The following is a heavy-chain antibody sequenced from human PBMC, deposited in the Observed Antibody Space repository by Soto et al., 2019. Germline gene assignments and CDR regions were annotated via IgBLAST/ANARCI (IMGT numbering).Heavy chain of an antibody. V-gene: IGHV4-34*01. J-gene: IGHJ4*02. Sequence: QVQLQQWGAGLLKPSETLSLTCAVYGGSFSGYYWSWIRQPPGKGLEWIGEINHSGSTNYNPSLKSRVTISVDTSKNQFSLKLSSVTAADTAVYYCARGRGATGTGTVDYWGQGTLVTVSS. CDR3: ARGRGATGTGTVDY. D-gene: IGHD3-9*01. CDR2: INHSGST. CDR1: GGSFSGYY.